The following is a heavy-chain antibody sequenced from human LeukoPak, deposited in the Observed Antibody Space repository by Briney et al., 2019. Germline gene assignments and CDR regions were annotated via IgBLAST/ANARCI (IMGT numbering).Heavy chain of an antibody. D-gene: IGHD3-10*01. CDR3: ARDSLSGPWLGELLGNYFDY. V-gene: IGHV3-48*03. J-gene: IGHJ4*02. CDR2: ISSSGSTI. Sequence: PGGSLRLSCAASGFTFSSYEMNWVRQAPGKGLEWVSYISSSGSTIYYADSVKGRFTISRDNAKNSLYLQMNSLRAEDTAVYYCARDSLSGPWLGELLGNYFDYWGQGTLVTVSS. CDR1: GFTFSSYE.